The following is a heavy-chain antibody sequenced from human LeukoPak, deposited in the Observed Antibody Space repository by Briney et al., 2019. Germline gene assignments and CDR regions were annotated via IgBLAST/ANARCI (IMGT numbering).Heavy chain of an antibody. CDR2: IYYSGST. V-gene: IGHV4-59*01. Sequence: PSETLSLTCTVSGGSISSYYWSWIRQPPGKGLEWIGYIYYSGSTNYNPSLKSRVTISVDTSKNQFSLKLSSVTAADTAVYYCARVGVVPAAILGYYYYYMDVWGKGTTVTVSS. CDR1: GGSISSYY. J-gene: IGHJ6*03. CDR3: ARVGVVPAAILGYYYYYMDV. D-gene: IGHD2-2*02.